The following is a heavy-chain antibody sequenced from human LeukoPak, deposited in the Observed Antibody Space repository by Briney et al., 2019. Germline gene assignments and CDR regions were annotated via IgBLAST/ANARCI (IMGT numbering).Heavy chain of an antibody. Sequence: SETLSLTCAVYGGSFSGYYWSWIRQPPGKGLEWIGEINHSGSTNYNPSPKSRVTISVDTSKNQFSLKLSSVTAADTAVYYCARGALTIFGYNYWGQGTLVTVSS. J-gene: IGHJ4*02. CDR3: ARGALTIFGYNY. V-gene: IGHV4-34*01. CDR2: INHSGST. D-gene: IGHD3-3*01. CDR1: GGSFSGYY.